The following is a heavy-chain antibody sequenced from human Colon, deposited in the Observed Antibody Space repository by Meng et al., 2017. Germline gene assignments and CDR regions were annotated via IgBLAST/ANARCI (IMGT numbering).Heavy chain of an antibody. CDR2: IRSKANSYAT. CDR1: GFTFSGSA. V-gene: IGHV3-73*01. Sequence: GGSLRLSCAASGFTFSGSALHWVRQASGKGLGWVGRIRSKANSYATAYAASVEGRFTISRDESQNTAYLEMTSLKAEDAAGYYCSKTTADGSSGYYAYWGQGTQVTVSS. CDR3: SKTTADGSSGYYAY. D-gene: IGHD3-22*01. J-gene: IGHJ4*02.